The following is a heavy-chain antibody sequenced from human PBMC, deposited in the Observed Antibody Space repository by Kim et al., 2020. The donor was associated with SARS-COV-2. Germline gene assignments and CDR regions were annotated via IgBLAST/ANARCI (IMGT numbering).Heavy chain of an antibody. J-gene: IGHJ4*02. V-gene: IGHV3-23*01. CDR2: ISGSGVST. Sequence: GGSLRLSCAASGYTLTDYGMSWVRQAAGKGLEWVSGISGSGVSTYHADSVKGRFTISRDNSKSTLKLQMNSLRVEDTAVYYCAKDRPQLRNFYGSGCFDYWGQGILVTVSS. CDR3: AKDRPQLRNFYGSGCFDY. D-gene: IGHD3-9*01. CDR1: GYTLTDYG.